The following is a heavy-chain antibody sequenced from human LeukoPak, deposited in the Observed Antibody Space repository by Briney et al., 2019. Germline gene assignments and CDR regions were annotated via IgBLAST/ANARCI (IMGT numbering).Heavy chain of an antibody. Sequence: ASVKVSCKASGYTFTSYDINWVRQATGQGLEWMGWMNPNSGNTGYAQKFQGRVTMTRNTSISTAYMELSSLRSEDTVVYYCARGTSRYCSGGSCYSLFPDAFDIWGQGTMVTVSS. CDR3: ARGTSRYCSGGSCYSLFPDAFDI. CDR1: GYTFTSYD. CDR2: MNPNSGNT. V-gene: IGHV1-8*01. D-gene: IGHD2-15*01. J-gene: IGHJ3*02.